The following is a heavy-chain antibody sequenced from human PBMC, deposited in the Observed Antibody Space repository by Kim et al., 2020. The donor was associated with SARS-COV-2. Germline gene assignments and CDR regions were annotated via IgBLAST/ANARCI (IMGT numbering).Heavy chain of an antibody. D-gene: IGHD3-10*01. J-gene: IGHJ6*02. V-gene: IGHV4-59*08. CDR2: IYYSGST. CDR3: ARQLYGSGSYYHYYYYYGMDV. Sequence: SETLSLTCTVSGGSISSYYWSWIRQPPGKGLEWIGYIYYSGSTNYNPSLKSRVTISVDTSKNQFSLKLSSVTAADTAVYYCARQLYGSGSYYHYYYYYGMDVWGQGTTVTVSS. CDR1: GGSISSYY.